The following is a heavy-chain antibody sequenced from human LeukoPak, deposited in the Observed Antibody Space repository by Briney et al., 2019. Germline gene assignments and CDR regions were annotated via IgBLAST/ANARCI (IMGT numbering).Heavy chain of an antibody. CDR3: AKTVAGYWYFDL. D-gene: IGHD6-19*01. J-gene: IGHJ2*01. V-gene: IGHV4-59*08. CDR2: IYYSGNT. CDR1: GGSISSYY. Sequence: PSETLSLTCTVSGGSISSYYWSWIRQPPGKGLEWIGYIYYSGNTNYNPPLKSRLTISVDTSKDQFSLKLSSVTAADTAVYYCAKTVAGYWYFDLWGRGTLVTVSS.